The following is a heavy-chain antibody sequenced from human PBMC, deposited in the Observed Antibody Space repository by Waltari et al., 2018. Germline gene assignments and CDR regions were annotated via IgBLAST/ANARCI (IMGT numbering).Heavy chain of an antibody. CDR3: AFGRSSSSIYYYYGMDV. D-gene: IGHD6-6*01. V-gene: IGHV4-39*01. Sequence: QLQLQESGPGLVKPSETLSLTCTVSGGSISSSSYYWGWIRPPPGKGLEWIGSIYYSGSTYYNPSLKSRVTISVDTSKNQFSLKLSSVTAADTAVYYCAFGRSSSSIYYYYGMDVWGQGTTVTVSS. J-gene: IGHJ6*02. CDR1: GGSISSSSYY. CDR2: IYYSGST.